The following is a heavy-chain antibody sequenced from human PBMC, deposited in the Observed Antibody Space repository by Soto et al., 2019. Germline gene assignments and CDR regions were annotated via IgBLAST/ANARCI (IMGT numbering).Heavy chain of an antibody. Sequence: QVQLVESGGGVVQPGRSLRLSCAASGFTFSNYAMNWVRQAPGKGLEWVALISYDGSNKYYADSVKGRFTISRDSSKNTLYLQMNSLRAADTAVYYCGRCTSTSCHLGSDYWGQETLVTVSS. CDR1: GFTFSNYA. D-gene: IGHD2-2*01. J-gene: IGHJ4*02. V-gene: IGHV3-30-3*01. CDR3: GRCTSTSCHLGSDY. CDR2: ISYDGSNK.